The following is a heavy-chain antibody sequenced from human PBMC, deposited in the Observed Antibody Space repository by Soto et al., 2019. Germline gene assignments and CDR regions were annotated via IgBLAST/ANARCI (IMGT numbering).Heavy chain of an antibody. D-gene: IGHD6-13*01. J-gene: IGHJ2*01. CDR1: GYSFTSYW. V-gene: IGHV5-10-1*03. CDR2: IDPSDSYT. CDR3: ARRRRSSAHPTYWYFDL. Sequence: EVQLVQSGAEVKKPGESLRISCKGSGYSFTSYWISWVRQMPGKGLEWMGRIDPSDSYTNYSPSFQGHVTISADKSISTAYLQWSSLKASDTAMYYCARRRRSSAHPTYWYFDLWGRGTLVTVSS.